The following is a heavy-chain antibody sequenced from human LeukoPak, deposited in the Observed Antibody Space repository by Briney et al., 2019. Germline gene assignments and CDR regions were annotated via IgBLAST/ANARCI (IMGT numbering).Heavy chain of an antibody. Sequence: ASVKVSCKASGYTFTSYGISWVRQAPGQGLEWMGWISAYHGNTNYAQQLQGRVTMTTDTSTSTAYMELRSLRSDDTAVYYCARKDSLTIFGVVFNWFDPWGQRTLVTVSS. J-gene: IGHJ5*02. CDR1: GYTFTSYG. D-gene: IGHD3-3*01. CDR3: ARKDSLTIFGVVFNWFDP. V-gene: IGHV1-18*01. CDR2: ISAYHGNT.